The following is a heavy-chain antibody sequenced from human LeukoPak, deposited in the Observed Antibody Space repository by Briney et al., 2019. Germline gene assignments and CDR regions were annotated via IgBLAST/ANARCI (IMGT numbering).Heavy chain of an antibody. J-gene: IGHJ4*02. CDR3: ARASWISTDDAVC. Sequence: TGGSLRLSCVASGFSFTNYAMSWVRQAPARGPERLASMKGGGETFYADSVKGRCTLSRDISRNTVYLQLNNLRVEDAAIYYCARASWISTDDAVCWGQGTQVTVS. D-gene: IGHD6-13*01. V-gene: IGHV3-23*01. CDR2: MKGGGET. CDR1: GFSFTNYA.